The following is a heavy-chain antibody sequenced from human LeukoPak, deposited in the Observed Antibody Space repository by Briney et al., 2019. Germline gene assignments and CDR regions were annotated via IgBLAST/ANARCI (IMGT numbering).Heavy chain of an antibody. CDR1: GFTFSSYS. CDR2: ISSSSSAI. J-gene: IGHJ4*02. D-gene: IGHD6-19*01. Sequence: GGSLRLSCAASGFTFSSYSMNWVRQAPGKGLEWVSYISSSSSAIYYADSVKGRFTISRDNSKNMIYLEMNSLRVEDTAVYYCAKERNLEIAVAGTIFDYWGQGTLVTVSS. CDR3: AKERNLEIAVAGTIFDY. V-gene: IGHV3-48*01.